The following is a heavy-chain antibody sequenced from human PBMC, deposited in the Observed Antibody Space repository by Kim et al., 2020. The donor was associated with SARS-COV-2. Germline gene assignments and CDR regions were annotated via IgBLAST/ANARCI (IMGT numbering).Heavy chain of an antibody. CDR2: INHSGST. CDR1: GGSFSGYY. V-gene: IGHV4-34*01. J-gene: IGHJ4*02. CDR3: ARGRGLLWFGELLPNQYYFDY. Sequence: SETLSLTCAVYGGSFSGYYWSWIRQPPGKGLEWIGEINHSGSTNYNPSLKSRVTISVDTSKNQFSLKLSSVTAADTAVYYCARGRGLLWFGELLPNQYYFDYWGQETLVTVSS. D-gene: IGHD3-10*01.